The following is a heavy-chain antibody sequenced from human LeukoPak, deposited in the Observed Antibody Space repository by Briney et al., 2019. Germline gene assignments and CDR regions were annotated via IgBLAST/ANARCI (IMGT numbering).Heavy chain of an antibody. CDR3: GKDAQRGLDYSNSLEY. CDR1: GFTFSHFC. CDR2: IWSDGTNK. J-gene: IGHJ4*02. V-gene: IGHV3-33*06. D-gene: IGHD4-11*01. Sequence: GGSLRLSCAASGFTFSHFCFHWVRQAPGKGLEWVAVIWSDGTNKYYGDSVKGRFIIQRDDSQKTVYLQMNRLRAEDTAIYYCGKDAQRGLDYSNSLEYWGQGSLVTVSS.